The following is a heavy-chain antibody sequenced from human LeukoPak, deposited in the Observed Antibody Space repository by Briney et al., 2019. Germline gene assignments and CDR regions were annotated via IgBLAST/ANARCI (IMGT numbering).Heavy chain of an antibody. J-gene: IGHJ4*02. CDR2: ISGSGGST. CDR1: GFTFSSYA. Sequence: GGSLRLSCAASGFTFSSYAMSWVRQAPGKGLEWVSAISGSGGSTYYADSVKGRFTISRDNSKNTLYLQMNSLRAEDTAVYYCAKAKTYSGSYFFDYWGQGTLVTVSP. V-gene: IGHV3-23*01. CDR3: AKAKTYSGSYFFDY. D-gene: IGHD1-26*01.